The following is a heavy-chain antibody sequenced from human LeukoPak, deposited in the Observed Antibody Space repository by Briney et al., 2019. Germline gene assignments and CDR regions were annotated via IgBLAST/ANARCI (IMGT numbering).Heavy chain of an antibody. CDR1: RGSFSGYY. V-gene: IGHV4-34*01. J-gene: IGHJ4*02. CDR2: INHSGST. D-gene: IGHD5-12*01. CDR3: ARGRIVAPIRY. Sequence: SETLSETLVVYRGSFSGYYWSWIRQPPGKGLEWIGEINHSGSTNYNPSLKSRVTISVDTSKNQFSLKLSSVTAADTAVYYCARGRIVAPIRYWGQGTLVSVST.